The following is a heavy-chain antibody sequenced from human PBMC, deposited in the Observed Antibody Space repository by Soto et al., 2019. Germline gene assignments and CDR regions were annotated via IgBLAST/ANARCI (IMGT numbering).Heavy chain of an antibody. CDR1: GGTFNNYP. D-gene: IGHD5-12*01. V-gene: IGHV1-69*01. Sequence: QEQLVHSGAEVKKPASSVKVSCKASGGTFNNYPITWVRQAPGEGLEWMGGSIPIFGTANYAQNFQGRVTISLDESTSTAYMELSSLSSEDTAVYYCARGRGYSGDDHYYYFDMDVWGQGTTVIVSS. CDR2: SIPIFGTA. J-gene: IGHJ6*02. CDR3: ARGRGYSGDDHYYYFDMDV.